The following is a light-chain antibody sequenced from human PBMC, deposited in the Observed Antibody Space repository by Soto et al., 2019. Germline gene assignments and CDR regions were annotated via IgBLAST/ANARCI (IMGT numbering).Light chain of an antibody. Sequence: QSALTQPASASGSPGQSVTISCTGTSSDVGGYNFGSWYQQYPGKAPKLIIYEVTKRPSGVPDRFSASKSGNTASLTVSGLQTDDEADYYCSSYGGSNNFVFGTGTKVTVL. CDR3: SSYGGSNNFV. CDR2: EVT. V-gene: IGLV2-8*01. CDR1: SSDVGGYNF. J-gene: IGLJ1*01.